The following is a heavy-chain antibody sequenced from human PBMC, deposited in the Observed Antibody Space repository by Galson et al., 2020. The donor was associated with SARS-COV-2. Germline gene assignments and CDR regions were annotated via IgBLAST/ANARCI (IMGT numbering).Heavy chain of an antibody. J-gene: IGHJ3*02. CDR1: GFTFSSYG. CDR3: ARDVPVAMTEGDDAFDI. V-gene: IGHV3-33*01. CDR2: IWYDGSNK. Sequence: TGGSLRLSCAASGFTFSSYGMHWVRQAPGNGLEWVAVIWYDGSNKYYADSVKGRFTISRDNSKNTLYLQMNSLRAEDTAVYYCARDVPVAMTEGDDAFDIWGQGTMVTVSS. D-gene: IGHD6-19*01.